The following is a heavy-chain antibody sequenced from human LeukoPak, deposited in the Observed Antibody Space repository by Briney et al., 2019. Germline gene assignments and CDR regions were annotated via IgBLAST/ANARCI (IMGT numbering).Heavy chain of an antibody. CDR3: ARESTGYGSDWYGANYFDY. V-gene: IGHV6-1*01. J-gene: IGHJ4*02. CDR1: GDSVSSNSAA. Sequence: SQTLSLTCAISGDSVSSNSAAWNWIRQSPSRGLEWLGSTYYRSKWYNDYAVSVKSRITINPDTSKNQFSLQLNSVTPEDTAVYYYARESTGYGSDWYGANYFDYWGQGTLVTVSS. CDR2: TYYRSKWYN. D-gene: IGHD6-19*01.